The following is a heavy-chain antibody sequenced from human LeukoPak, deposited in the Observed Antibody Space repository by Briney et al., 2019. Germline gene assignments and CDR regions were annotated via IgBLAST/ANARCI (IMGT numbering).Heavy chain of an antibody. Sequence: GGSLRLSCAASGFTFSTYEMNWVRQAPGKGLEWVSFISSSSSTIYYADSVKGRFTISRDNAKNSLYLQMNSLRADDTAVYYCASLSLVTAAGFDASDIWGQGTMVTVSS. CDR1: GFTFSTYE. J-gene: IGHJ3*02. D-gene: IGHD6-13*01. CDR2: ISSSSSTI. V-gene: IGHV3-48*03. CDR3: ASLSLVTAAGFDASDI.